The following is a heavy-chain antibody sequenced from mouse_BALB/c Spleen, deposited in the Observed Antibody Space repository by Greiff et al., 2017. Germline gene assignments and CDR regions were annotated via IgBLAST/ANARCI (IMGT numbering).Heavy chain of an antibody. J-gene: IGHJ2*01. CDR2: ISFSGSP. CDR1: GYSITSDYA. V-gene: IGHV3-2*02. Sequence: EVKLQESGPGLVKPSQSLSLTCTVTGYSITSDYAWNWIRQFPGNKLEWMGYISFSGSPSYNPSLKSRISITRDTSKNQFFLHLNSVTTDDTATYYCARSNYGSSWFDYWGQGTTLTVSS. CDR3: ARSNYGSSWFDY. D-gene: IGHD1-1*01.